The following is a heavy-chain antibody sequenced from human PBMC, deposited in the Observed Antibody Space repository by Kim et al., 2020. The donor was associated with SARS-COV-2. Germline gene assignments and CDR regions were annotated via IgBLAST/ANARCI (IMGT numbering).Heavy chain of an antibody. CDR1: GFTFSSYW. D-gene: IGHD6-19*01. J-gene: IGHJ4*02. CDR3: ARGMRSGDFDY. Sequence: GGSLRLSCAASGFTFSSYWMHWVRQAPGKGLVWVSRINSDGSSTSYADSVKGRFTISRDNAKNTLYLQMNSLRAEDTAVYYCARGMRSGDFDYWGQGTLVTVSS. CDR2: INSDGSST. V-gene: IGHV3-74*01.